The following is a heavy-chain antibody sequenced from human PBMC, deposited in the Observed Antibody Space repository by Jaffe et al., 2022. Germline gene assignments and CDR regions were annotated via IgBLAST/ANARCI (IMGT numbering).Heavy chain of an antibody. CDR2: INYDGSGT. V-gene: IGHV3-74*01. J-gene: IGHJ6*03. CDR3: ARAGYMDV. Sequence: EVQLVESGGGLVQPGGSLRLSCAASGFTFSSYWMHWVRQAPGKGLVWVSHINYDGSGTNYAASVKGRFTISRDNAKNTLYLQMNSLRTEDTAVYYCARAGYMDVWGKGTTVTVSS. CDR1: GFTFSSYW.